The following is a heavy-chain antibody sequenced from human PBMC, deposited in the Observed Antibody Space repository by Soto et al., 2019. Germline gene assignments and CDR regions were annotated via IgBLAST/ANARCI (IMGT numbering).Heavy chain of an antibody. D-gene: IGHD3-10*01. V-gene: IGHV1-3*05. CDR3: ARGGPPIDY. J-gene: IGHJ4*02. CDR1: GYTFTSCA. Sequence: QVQLVQSGAEEKKPGASVKVSCKASGYTFTSCAMHWVRQGAGQRLEWMGWINAGNGNTQYSQKFQGRVTITRDTSASTAYMELSSLRSEDTAVYYCARGGPPIDYWGQGTLVTVSS. CDR2: INAGNGNT.